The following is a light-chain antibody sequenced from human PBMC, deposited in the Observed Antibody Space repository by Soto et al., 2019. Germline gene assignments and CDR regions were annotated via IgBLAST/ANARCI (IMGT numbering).Light chain of an antibody. J-gene: IGLJ2*01. V-gene: IGLV1-51*01. CDR3: GTWDSSLSAVV. Sequence: QSVLTQPPSVSAAPGQKVTIXCSGSSSNIGNNYVSWYQQLPGTAPKLLIYDNNKRPSGIPDRFSGSKSGTSATLSITGLQTGDEADYYCGTWDSSLSAVVFGGGTKLTVL. CDR1: SSNIGNNY. CDR2: DNN.